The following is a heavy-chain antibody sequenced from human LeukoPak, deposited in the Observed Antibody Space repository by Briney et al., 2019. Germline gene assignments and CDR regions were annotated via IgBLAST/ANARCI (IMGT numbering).Heavy chain of an antibody. Sequence: GGSLRLSCAASGFTFSRYWMHWVRQAPGKGLVWGSRLNGDGSATTYADSVKGRFTISRDNAKNTLYLQMNSLRAEDTAVYYCARVARGWYHNSPGYYFDYWAREPWSPSPQ. CDR3: ARVARGWYHNSPGYYFDY. CDR2: LNGDGSAT. J-gene: IGHJ4*02. V-gene: IGHV3-74*01. D-gene: IGHD6-19*01. CDR1: GFTFSRYW.